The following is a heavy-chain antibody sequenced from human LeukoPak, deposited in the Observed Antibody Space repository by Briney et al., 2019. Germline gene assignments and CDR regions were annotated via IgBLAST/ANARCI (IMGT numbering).Heavy chain of an antibody. D-gene: IGHD5-12*01. CDR1: GFTFSSYW. Sequence: GGSLRLSCAASGFTFSSYWMNWARQAPGKGLEWVASINHNGNVNYYVDSVKGRFTISRDNSKDTPYLQMNSLRAEDTAVYYCARNENSGWGYFDYWGQGTLVTVSS. J-gene: IGHJ4*02. CDR3: ARNENSGWGYFDY. V-gene: IGHV3-7*03. CDR2: INHNGNVN.